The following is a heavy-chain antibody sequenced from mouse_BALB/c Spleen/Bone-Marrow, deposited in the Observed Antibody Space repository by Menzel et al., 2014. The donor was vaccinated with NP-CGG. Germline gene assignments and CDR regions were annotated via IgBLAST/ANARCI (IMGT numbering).Heavy chain of an antibody. Sequence: DVQLVESGGGLVQPGGSLKLSCAASGFTFSSYTMSWVRQTPEKRLEWVAYISNGGGSKYYPDTVKGRFNISRDNAKNTLYLQMSSLKSEYTAMYYCARHVGNPYAMDYWGQGTSVTVSS. V-gene: IGHV5-12-2*01. J-gene: IGHJ4*01. CDR2: ISNGGGSK. CDR3: ARHVGNPYAMDY. CDR1: GFTFSSYT. D-gene: IGHD3-1*01.